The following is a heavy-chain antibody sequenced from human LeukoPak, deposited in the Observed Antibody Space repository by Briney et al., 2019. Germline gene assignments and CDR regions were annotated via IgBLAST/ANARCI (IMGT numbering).Heavy chain of an antibody. CDR3: ARDVDRILEFATRGYLIDP. D-gene: IGHD5-24*01. CDR1: GYTFIGYY. Sequence: ASVKVSCKPSGYTFIGYYIHWVRQAPGQGLEGMGWINTKSGGTNYAQKFQGRLTMTMDTSITTAYMELSRLTYDDTAVYYCARDVDRILEFATRGYLIDPWGQGTLVTVSP. CDR2: INTKSGGT. V-gene: IGHV1-2*02. J-gene: IGHJ5*02.